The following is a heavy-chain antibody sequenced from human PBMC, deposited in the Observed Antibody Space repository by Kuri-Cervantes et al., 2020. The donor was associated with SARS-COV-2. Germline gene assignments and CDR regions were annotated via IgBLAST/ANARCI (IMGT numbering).Heavy chain of an antibody. D-gene: IGHD3-10*01. J-gene: IGHJ4*02. CDR1: GGSISSYY. CDR2: IYYSGST. V-gene: IGHV4-59*12. CDR3: ARLGNIWFGELLTPLPDQ. Sequence: GSLRLSCTVSGGSISSYYWSWIRQPPGKGLEWIGYIYYSGSTNYNPSLKSRVTISVDTSKNQFSLKLSSVTAADTAVYYCARLGNIWFGELLTPLPDQWGQGTLVTVSS.